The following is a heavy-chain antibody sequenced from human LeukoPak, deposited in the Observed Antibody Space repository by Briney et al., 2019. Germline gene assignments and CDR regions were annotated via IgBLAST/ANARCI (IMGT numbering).Heavy chain of an antibody. CDR3: AMGGDITTSQFDY. CDR1: GFIFDDYA. D-gene: IGHD5-12*01. J-gene: IGHJ4*02. CDR2: VSGSGNST. V-gene: IGHV3-23*01. Sequence: GGSLRLSCAASGFIFDDYAMHWVRQAPGKGLEWVSLVSGSGNSTFYADSVKGRFTISRDNSKNTLYLQMNNLRAEDTAVYYCAMGGDITTSQFDYWGQGTLVTVSS.